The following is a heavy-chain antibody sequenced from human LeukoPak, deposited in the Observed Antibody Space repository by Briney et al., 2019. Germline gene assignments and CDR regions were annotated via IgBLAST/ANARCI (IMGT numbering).Heavy chain of an antibody. Sequence: GGSLRPSCAASGFTFSSYEMNWVRQAPGKGLEWVSYISSSGSTIYYADSVKGRFTISRDNAKNSLYLQMNSLRAEDTAVYYCANIVATNFYFDYWGQGTLVTVSS. CDR2: ISSSGSTI. V-gene: IGHV3-48*03. CDR1: GFTFSSYE. J-gene: IGHJ4*02. D-gene: IGHD5-12*01. CDR3: ANIVATNFYFDY.